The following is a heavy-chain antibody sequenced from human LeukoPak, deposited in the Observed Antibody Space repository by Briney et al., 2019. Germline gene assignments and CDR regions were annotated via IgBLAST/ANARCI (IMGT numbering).Heavy chain of an antibody. D-gene: IGHD3-22*01. CDR3: ARGRYYYDSSGKRGCYFDY. CDR1: GGSFSGYY. V-gene: IGHV4-34*01. Sequence: PSETLSLTCAVYGGSFSGYYWSWIRQPPGKGLEWIGEINHSGSTNYNPSLKSRVTISVDTSKNQFSLKLSSVTAADTAVYYSARGRYYYDSSGKRGCYFDYWGQGTLVTVSS. CDR2: INHSGST. J-gene: IGHJ4*02.